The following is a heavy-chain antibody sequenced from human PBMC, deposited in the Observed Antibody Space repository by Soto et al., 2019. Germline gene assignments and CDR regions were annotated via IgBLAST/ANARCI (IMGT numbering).Heavy chain of an antibody. CDR1: GDSVSSNSAA. D-gene: IGHD6-25*01. CDR3: ARGIAAARGDWLDP. V-gene: IGHV6-1*01. Sequence: SPTLSLPCVISGDSVSSNSAAWNWIRQSPSRGLEWLGRTYYRSKWYNDYAVSVRSRITINPDTSRNQFARPLNSVTPEDTAVYYCARGIAAARGDWLDPWGQGTLVTVSS. CDR2: TYYRSKWYN. J-gene: IGHJ5*02.